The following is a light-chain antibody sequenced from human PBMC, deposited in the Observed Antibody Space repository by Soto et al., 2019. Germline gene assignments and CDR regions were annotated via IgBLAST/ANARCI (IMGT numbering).Light chain of an antibody. V-gene: IGKV1-39*01. CDR1: QKVRQF. Sequence: DIHMTQSPSPLSASLGDRVTLTXRASQKVRQFLNWHQQHPGXPPNXXXNVXSTWRSGVPSRFSGSGSGTDFNLTINSMQPEDSAAYVCQQSFTTTLTFGGGTKVEI. J-gene: IGKJ4*01. CDR3: QQSFTTTLT. CDR2: VXS.